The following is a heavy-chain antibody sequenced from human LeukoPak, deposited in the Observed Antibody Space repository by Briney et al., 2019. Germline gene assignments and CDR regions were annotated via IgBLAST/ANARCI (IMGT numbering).Heavy chain of an antibody. D-gene: IGHD5-24*01. CDR3: ARNPRWPQQLGKDYGMDV. CDR1: GYTFTSYG. V-gene: IGHV1-18*01. CDR2: ISAYNGNT. Sequence: ASVKVSCKASGYTFTSYGISWVRQAPGQGLEWMGWISAYNGNTNYAQKLQGRVTMTTDTSTSTAYMELRSLRSDDTAVYYCARNPRWPQQLGKDYGMDVWGQGTTVTVSS. J-gene: IGHJ6*02.